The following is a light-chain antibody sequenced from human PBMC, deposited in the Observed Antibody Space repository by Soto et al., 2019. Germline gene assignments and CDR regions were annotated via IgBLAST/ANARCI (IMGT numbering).Light chain of an antibody. CDR2: SNN. Sequence: QSVLTQPPSVSGAPGQRVTISCTGSSSNIGAGYDVHWYQQLPGTAPKLLISSNNNRPSGVPDRFSVSKSGTSASLAITRLQHEDEAVYYCQSYDSSLALARVFGTGTKVTVL. V-gene: IGLV1-40*01. J-gene: IGLJ1*01. CDR1: SSNIGAGYD. CDR3: QSYDSSLALARV.